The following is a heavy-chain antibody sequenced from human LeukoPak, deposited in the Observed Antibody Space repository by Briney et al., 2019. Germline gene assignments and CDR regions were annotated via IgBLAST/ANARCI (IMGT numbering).Heavy chain of an antibody. J-gene: IGHJ3*01. CDR2: VYHSGAT. Sequence: RPSETLSLTCTVSNGSVGSGGYSWSWIRQPPGKGLEWIGYVYHSGATYYNPSLKSRISIPMDRSKNQFSLRLRSVTAADTAVYFCAGSHCGGDCFSSVAFDFWGHGTMVTVSS. V-gene: IGHV4-30-2*01. CDR3: AGSHCGGDCFSSVAFDF. D-gene: IGHD2-21*02. CDR1: NGSVGSGGYS.